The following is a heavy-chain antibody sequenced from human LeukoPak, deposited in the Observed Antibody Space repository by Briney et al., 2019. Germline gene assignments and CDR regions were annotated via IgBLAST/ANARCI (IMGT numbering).Heavy chain of an antibody. CDR2: ISGSGGST. V-gene: IGHV3-23*01. CDR3: AKDGVGGYYYGSGSYS. D-gene: IGHD3-10*01. J-gene: IGHJ5*02. Sequence: PGGSLRPSCAASGFTFSSYAMSWVRQAPGKGLEWVSAISGSGGSTYYADSVKGRFTISRDNSKNTLYLQMNSLRAEDTAVYYCAKDGVGGYYYGSGSYSWGQGTLVTVSS. CDR1: GFTFSSYA.